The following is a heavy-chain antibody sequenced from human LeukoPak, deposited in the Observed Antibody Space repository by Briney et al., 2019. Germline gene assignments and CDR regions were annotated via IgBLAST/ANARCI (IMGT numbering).Heavy chain of an antibody. CDR2: INPNSGGT. V-gene: IGHV1-2*04. CDR1: GYTFTGYY. CDR3: ARDKGLELDYYGMDV. Sequence: ASVKVSCKASGYTFTGYYMHWVRQAPGQGLEWMGWINPNSGGTNYAQKFQGWVTMTRDTSISTAYMELSRLRSDDTAVYYCARDKGLELDYYGMDVWGQGTTVTVSS. D-gene: IGHD1-7*01. J-gene: IGHJ6*02.